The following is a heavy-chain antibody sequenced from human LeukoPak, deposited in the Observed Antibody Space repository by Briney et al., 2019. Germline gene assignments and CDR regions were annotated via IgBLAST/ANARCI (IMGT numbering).Heavy chain of an antibody. CDR3: ARVGLNSGYDPDY. CDR2: VNPYNGHT. J-gene: IGHJ4*02. Sequence: AAVKVSCKASGYTFNSYGISWVRQAPGQGLEWMGWVNPYNGHTNYAQKLQGRVTLTTDASTSTAYMELKSLRSDDTAVYYRARVGLNSGYDPDYWGQGTLVTVSS. D-gene: IGHD5-12*01. CDR1: GYTFNSYG. V-gene: IGHV1-18*01.